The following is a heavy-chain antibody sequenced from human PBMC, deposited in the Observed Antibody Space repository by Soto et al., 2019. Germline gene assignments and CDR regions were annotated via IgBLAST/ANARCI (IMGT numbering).Heavy chain of an antibody. D-gene: IGHD2-2*01. CDR1: GGTFSSYA. CDR3: ARDLNLYCRSTSCPTSPRLDRGWFDP. CDR2: IIPIFGTA. V-gene: IGHV1-69*13. Sequence: GASVKVSCKASGGTFSSYAISWVRQAPGQGLEWIGGIIPIFGTANYSKKFQGRVTITADESTRTAYMELSSLRSEDTAVYYCARDLNLYCRSTSCPTSPRLDRGWFDPWGQRTLVTVSS. J-gene: IGHJ5*02.